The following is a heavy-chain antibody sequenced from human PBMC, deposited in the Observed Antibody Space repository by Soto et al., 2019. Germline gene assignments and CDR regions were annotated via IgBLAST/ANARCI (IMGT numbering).Heavy chain of an antibody. CDR2: ISHSGDAT. D-gene: IGHD6-19*01. Sequence: EVQLLESGGGLVQPGESLRLSCAASGFTFGAFAMTWVRQVPGKGPEWVSAISHSGDATYYADSVKGRFTISRDNSKNTLFLPMNSLRAEDTALYYCAKDTGLVDPMDVWGQGTMVTVSS. V-gene: IGHV3-23*01. CDR1: GFTFGAFA. J-gene: IGHJ6*02. CDR3: AKDTGLVDPMDV.